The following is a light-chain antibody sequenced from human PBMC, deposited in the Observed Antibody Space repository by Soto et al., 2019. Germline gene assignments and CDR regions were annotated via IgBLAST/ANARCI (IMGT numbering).Light chain of an antibody. CDR1: QSVSSN. CDR2: GAS. J-gene: IGKJ2*01. CDR3: QQYNNWPLYT. Sequence: EIVMTQSPATLSVSPGERATLSCRASQSVSSNLAWYQQTPGQAPRLLIYGASTRATGIPATFSGSGSGTEFTLTISCVQSEDFAIYYCQQYNNWPLYTFGQGTKLEIK. V-gene: IGKV3-15*01.